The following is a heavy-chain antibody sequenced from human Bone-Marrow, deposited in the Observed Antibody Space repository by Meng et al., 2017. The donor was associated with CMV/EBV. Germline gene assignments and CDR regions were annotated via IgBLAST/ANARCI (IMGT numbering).Heavy chain of an antibody. D-gene: IGHD2-2*02. CDR3: AKDSTGVYCSSTSCYKGGHGMDV. CDR2: ISWDGGST. CDR1: GFTFDDYT. V-gene: IGHV3-43*01. J-gene: IGHJ6*02. Sequence: GGSLRLSCAASGFTFDDYTMHWVRQAPGKGLEWVSLISWDGGSTYYADSVKGRFTISRDNSKNSLYLQMNSLRTEDTALYYCAKDSTGVYCSSTSCYKGGHGMDVWGQGNTVTVAS.